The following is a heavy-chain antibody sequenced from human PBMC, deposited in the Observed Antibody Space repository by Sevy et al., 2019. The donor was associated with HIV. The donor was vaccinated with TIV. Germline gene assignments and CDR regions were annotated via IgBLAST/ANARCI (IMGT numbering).Heavy chain of an antibody. D-gene: IGHD1-26*01. V-gene: IGHV3-30*02. J-gene: IGHJ1*01. Sequence: GGSLRLSCAASGFTFSYYGMHWVRQAPGKGLEWVAFIRYDGSNKYYADSVKGRFTISRDNSKNTLCLQMNSLRADDTAVYYCAKDQGGSYVRYFQHWGQGTLVTVSS. CDR1: GFTFSYYG. CDR3: AKDQGGSYVRYFQH. CDR2: IRYDGSNK.